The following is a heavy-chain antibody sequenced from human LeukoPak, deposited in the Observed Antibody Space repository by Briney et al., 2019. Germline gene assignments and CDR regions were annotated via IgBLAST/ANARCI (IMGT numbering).Heavy chain of an antibody. CDR3: AKESGYCSSTSCSADAFDI. V-gene: IGHV3-33*06. CDR2: IWYDGSNK. CDR1: GFTFSSYG. D-gene: IGHD2-2*01. J-gene: IGHJ3*02. Sequence: PGRSLRLSCAASGFTFSSYGMHWVRQAPGKGLEWVAVIWYDGSNKYYADSVKGRLIISRDNSKNTLYLQMNSLRAEDTAVYYCAKESGYCSSTSCSADAFDIWGQGTMVTVSS.